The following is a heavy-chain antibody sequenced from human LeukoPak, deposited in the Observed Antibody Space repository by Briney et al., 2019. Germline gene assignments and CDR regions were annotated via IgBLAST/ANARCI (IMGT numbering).Heavy chain of an antibody. CDR1: GFTLNKFA. V-gene: IGHV3-30-3*01. D-gene: IGHD5-12*01. J-gene: IGHJ4*02. CDR3: ARGRGATIPY. Sequence: GGSLRLSCTASGFTLNKFALHWVRQAPGKGLEWVAIISYDEVKSFYSASVKGRFTISRDNSKNTLYLQMNNLGPEDTAIYYCARGRGATIPYWGQGTLVTVSS. CDR2: ISYDEVKS.